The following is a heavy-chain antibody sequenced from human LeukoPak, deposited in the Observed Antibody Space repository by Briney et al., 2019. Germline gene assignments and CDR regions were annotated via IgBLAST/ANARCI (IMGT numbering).Heavy chain of an antibody. V-gene: IGHV4-61*01. CDR1: GGSVSSGSYY. CDR2: IYYSGST. D-gene: IGHD6-13*01. Sequence: SETLSLTCTVSGGSVSSGSYYWSWIRQPPGKGLEWIGYIYYSGSTNYNPSLKSRVTISVDTSKNQFSLKLSSVTAADTAVYYCARERSSSWYGGYYYGMDVWGQGTMITVSS. J-gene: IGHJ6*02. CDR3: ARERSSSWYGGYYYGMDV.